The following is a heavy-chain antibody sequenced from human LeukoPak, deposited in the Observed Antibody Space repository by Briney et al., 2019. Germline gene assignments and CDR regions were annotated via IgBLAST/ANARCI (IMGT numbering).Heavy chain of an antibody. Sequence: GGSLRLSCTASGFNLTNYAMHWVRQAPGKGLEWVTLISYSGDNTYYADSVKGRFTFSRDKAKNTLYLQMNSLRPEDSAVYYCAKTMIVQYYFDYWGQGTLVTVSS. V-gene: IGHV3-30*04. CDR2: ISYSGDNT. J-gene: IGHJ4*02. CDR1: GFNLTNYA. CDR3: AKTMIVQYYFDY. D-gene: IGHD3-22*01.